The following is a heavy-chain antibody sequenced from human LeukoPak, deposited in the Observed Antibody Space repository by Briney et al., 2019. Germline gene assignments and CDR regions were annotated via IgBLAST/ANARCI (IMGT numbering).Heavy chain of an antibody. CDR1: GFTFSSYA. V-gene: IGHV3-23*01. CDR3: AKDYGGSRPFDI. D-gene: IGHD3-16*01. CDR2: ISASGGST. Sequence: PGRSLRLSCAASGFTFSSYAMTTVPQAPGTQLEWFSAISASGGSTYYADSVKGRFTISRDNAKNSLYLQMNSLRAEDTALYYCAKDYGGSRPFDIWGQGTMVTVSS. J-gene: IGHJ3*02.